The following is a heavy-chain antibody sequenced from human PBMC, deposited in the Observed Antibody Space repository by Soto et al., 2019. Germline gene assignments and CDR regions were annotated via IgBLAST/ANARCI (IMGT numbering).Heavy chain of an antibody. CDR2: IWYDGSKK. CDR3: ARGASYYSLWSVYYPSRNGMDV. J-gene: IGHJ6*02. CDR1: GFTFSSFG. D-gene: IGHD3-3*01. V-gene: IGHV3-33*01. Sequence: QVQVVESGGGVVQPGRSLRLSCAASGFTFSSFGMHWVRQAPGKGLEWVSLIWYDGSKKSYGDSVKGRFTISRDNSRNTVYLQMNSLRADDTAVYYCARGASYYSLWSVYYPSRNGMDVWGQGTTVPVSS.